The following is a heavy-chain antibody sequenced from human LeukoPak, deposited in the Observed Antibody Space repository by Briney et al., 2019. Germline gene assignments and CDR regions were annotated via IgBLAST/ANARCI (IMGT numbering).Heavy chain of an antibody. V-gene: IGHV4-59*08. Sequence: SETLSLTCTVSGGSISSYYWSWIRQPPGKGLEWIGYIFYSGSTNYNPSLKSRVTISVDTSKNQFSLNLSSVTAADTAVYYCARDARGSYSYWGQGTLVTVSS. J-gene: IGHJ4*02. CDR1: GGSISSYY. D-gene: IGHD1-26*01. CDR3: ARDARGSYSY. CDR2: IFYSGST.